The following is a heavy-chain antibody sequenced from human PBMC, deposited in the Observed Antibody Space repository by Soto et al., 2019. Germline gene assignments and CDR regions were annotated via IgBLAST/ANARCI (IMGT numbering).Heavy chain of an antibody. J-gene: IGHJ6*03. CDR2: IYYSGST. D-gene: IGHD6-13*01. V-gene: IGHV4-59*08. Sequence: SETLSLTCTVSGGSISSYYWSWIRQPPGKGLEWIGYIYYSGSTNYNPSLKSRVTISVDTSKNQFSLKLSSVTAADTAVYYCTRLYSSSWYRAYYYYYMDVWGKGTTVTVSS. CDR3: TRLYSSSWYRAYYYYYMDV. CDR1: GGSISSYY.